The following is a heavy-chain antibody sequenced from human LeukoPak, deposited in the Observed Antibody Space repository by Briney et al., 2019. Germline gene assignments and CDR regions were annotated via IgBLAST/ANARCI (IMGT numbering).Heavy chain of an antibody. CDR1: GGSISSGSYY. J-gene: IGHJ4*02. V-gene: IGHV4-39*01. CDR3: ASGEQLVRIVDY. Sequence: SETLSLTCTVSGGSISSGSYYWGWIRQPPGKGLEWIGSIYYSRSTYYNPSLKSRVTISVDTSKNQFSLKLSSVTAADTAVYYCASGEQLVRIVDYWGQGTLVTVSS. D-gene: IGHD6-6*01. CDR2: IYYSRST.